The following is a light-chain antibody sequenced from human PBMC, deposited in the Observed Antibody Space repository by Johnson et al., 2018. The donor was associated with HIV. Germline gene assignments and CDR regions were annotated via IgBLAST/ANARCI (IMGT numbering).Light chain of an antibody. CDR1: SSNIGNNY. J-gene: IGLJ1*01. V-gene: IGLV1-51*02. CDR3: GTWDSSLSAYV. Sequence: QSVLTQPPSVSAAPGQKVTISCSGSSSNIGNNYVSWYQQLPGTAPKLLIYENNKRPSGIPDRFSGSKSGTSATLVITGLQTGDEADYYCGTWDSSLSAYVFGTVTKVTVL. CDR2: ENN.